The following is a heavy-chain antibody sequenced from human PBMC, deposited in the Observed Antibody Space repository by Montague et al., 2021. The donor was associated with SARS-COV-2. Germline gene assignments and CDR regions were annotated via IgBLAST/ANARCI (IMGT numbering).Heavy chain of an antibody. CDR3: ARDRYSGYVLDAFDI. CDR2: IYYSGST. Sequence: TLSLTCTVSGGSISSGGYYWSWIRQHPGKGLEWIGYIYYSGSTYYNPSIKSRVTISVDTSKDSFSLKLSSVTAADTAVYYCARDRYSGYVLDAFDIWGQGTMVTVSS. V-gene: IGHV4-31*03. D-gene: IGHD5-12*01. J-gene: IGHJ3*02. CDR1: GGSISSGGYY.